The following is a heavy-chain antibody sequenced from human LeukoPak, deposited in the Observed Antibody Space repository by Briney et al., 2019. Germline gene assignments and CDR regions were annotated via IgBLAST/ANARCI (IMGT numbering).Heavy chain of an antibody. V-gene: IGHV5-51*01. CDR3: ARLASGSYYYYYYYMDV. D-gene: IGHD3-10*01. CDR2: IYPGDSDI. CDR1: GFSFTSYW. J-gene: IGHJ6*03. Sequence: GESLKISCKGSGFSFTSYWIAWVRPMPGKGLEWMGIIYPGDSDIRYSPSFRGQVTISADKSISTAYLQWGSLKASDTAVYYCARLASGSYYYYYYYMDVWGKGTTVTVSS.